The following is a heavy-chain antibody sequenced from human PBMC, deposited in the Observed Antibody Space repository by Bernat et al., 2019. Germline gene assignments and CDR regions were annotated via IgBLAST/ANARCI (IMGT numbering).Heavy chain of an antibody. J-gene: IGHJ5*02. CDR1: GFTFNYYA. V-gene: IGHV3-30-3*01. CDR2: LSPDSNNK. Sequence: QMQLVESGGGVVQPGESLRLSCAASGFTFNYYAMHWVRQAPGKGLEWVDLLSPDSNNKYYVESGKGRFTISRDNSKNTVFLQMNSLGPEDTAVYYCVRAPYCGGDCYFGNWFDPWGQGTLVTVSS. CDR3: VRAPYCGGDCYFGNWFDP. D-gene: IGHD2-21*02.